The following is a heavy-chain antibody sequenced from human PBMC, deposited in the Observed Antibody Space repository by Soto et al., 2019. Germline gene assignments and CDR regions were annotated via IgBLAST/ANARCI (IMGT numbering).Heavy chain of an antibody. CDR2: IWYDGSNK. J-gene: IGHJ4*02. D-gene: IGHD2-2*01. Sequence: QVQLVESGGGVVQSGRSLRLSCAASGFTFSSYGMHWVRQAPGKGLEWVAVIWYDGSNKYYADSVKGRFTISRDNSKNTLYMQMNSLGAEDTAVYYCAREGVGVVPDASPHDYWGQGTLVTVSS. CDR3: AREGVGVVPDASPHDY. CDR1: GFTFSSYG. V-gene: IGHV3-33*01.